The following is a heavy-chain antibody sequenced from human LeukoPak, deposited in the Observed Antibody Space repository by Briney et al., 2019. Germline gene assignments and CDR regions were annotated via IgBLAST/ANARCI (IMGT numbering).Heavy chain of an antibody. J-gene: IGHJ3*02. CDR3: AREGAYGDYGAHAFDI. D-gene: IGHD4-17*01. CDR1: GGSISSCTYS. V-gene: IGHV4-39*07. Sequence: SETLSPTCAVSGGSISSCTYSWGRIRQPPGKGLEWSGSYSCSGSTYYNPSLTSRVTISVDTSKSQFSLYMASVTAADTAVYYCAREGAYGDYGAHAFDIWGQGTMVTVSS. CDR2: YSCSGST.